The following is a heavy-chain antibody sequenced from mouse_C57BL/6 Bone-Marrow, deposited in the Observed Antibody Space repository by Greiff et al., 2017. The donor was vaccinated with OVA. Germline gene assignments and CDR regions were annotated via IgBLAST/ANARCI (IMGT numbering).Heavy chain of an antibody. D-gene: IGHD2-4*01. Sequence: DVKLVESGPGLVKPSQSLSLTCSVTGYSITSGYYWNWIRQFPGNKLEWMGYISYDGSNNYNPSLKNRISITRDTSKNQFFLKLNSVTTEDTATYYCARDDYPFQYAMDYWGQGTSVTVSS. CDR2: ISYDGSN. CDR3: ARDDYPFQYAMDY. V-gene: IGHV3-6*01. J-gene: IGHJ4*01. CDR1: GYSITSGYY.